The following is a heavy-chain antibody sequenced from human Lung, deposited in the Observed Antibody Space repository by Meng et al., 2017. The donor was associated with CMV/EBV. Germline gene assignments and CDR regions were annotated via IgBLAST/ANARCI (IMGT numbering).Heavy chain of an antibody. CDR2: ISHDERNI. D-gene: IGHD7-27*01. V-gene: IGHV3-30*04. CDR1: GFTLNTHT. Sequence: SCAASGFTLNTHTMNWVRQAPGKGLEWVAVISHDERNIYYADSVRDRLTVSRDNSRSTVYLDMTSLRREDTAVYNCATLAPKLGIYEYWGQGTLVTVSS. J-gene: IGHJ4*02. CDR3: ATLAPKLGIYEY.